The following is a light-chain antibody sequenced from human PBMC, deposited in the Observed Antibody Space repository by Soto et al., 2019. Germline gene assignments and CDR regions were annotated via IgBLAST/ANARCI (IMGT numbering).Light chain of an antibody. CDR2: AAS. Sequence: DIQMTQSPSSLSASVGDIVTITCRASQSISSYLNWYQQKPGKAPKLLIYAASSLQSGVPSRFSGSGSGTDFTLTISSLQPEDFATYYCQQSYSIQWTFGQGTKVDI. CDR3: QQSYSIQWT. V-gene: IGKV1-39*01. CDR1: QSISSY. J-gene: IGKJ1*01.